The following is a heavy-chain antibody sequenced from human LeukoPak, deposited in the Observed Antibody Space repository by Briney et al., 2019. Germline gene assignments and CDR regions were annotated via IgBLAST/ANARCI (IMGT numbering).Heavy chain of an antibody. Sequence: PGGSLRLSCAASGFTFSSYAMSWVRQAPGKGLEWVSAISGSGGSTYYADSVKGRFTISRDNSKNTLYLQMNSLRAEDTAVYYCAKDGVLLWFGEFEYYFDYWGQGTLVTVSS. J-gene: IGHJ4*02. CDR1: GFTFSSYA. CDR3: AKDGVLLWFGEFEYYFDY. V-gene: IGHV3-23*01. CDR2: ISGSGGST. D-gene: IGHD3-10*01.